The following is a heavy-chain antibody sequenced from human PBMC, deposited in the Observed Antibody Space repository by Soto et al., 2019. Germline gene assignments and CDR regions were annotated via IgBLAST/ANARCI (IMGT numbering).Heavy chain of an antibody. V-gene: IGHV4-31*03. CDR2: IYYSGST. CDR3: ARILSIAAAGRPYSWFDP. Sequence: PSETLSLTCTVSGGSISSGGYYWSWIRQHPGKGLEWIGYIYYSGSTYYNPSLKSRVTISVDTSKNQFSLKLSSVTAADTAVYYCARILSIAAAGRPYSWFDPWGQGTLVTVSS. J-gene: IGHJ5*02. D-gene: IGHD6-13*01. CDR1: GGSISSGGYY.